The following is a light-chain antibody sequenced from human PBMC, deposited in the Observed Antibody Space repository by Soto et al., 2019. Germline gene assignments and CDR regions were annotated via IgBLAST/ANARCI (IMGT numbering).Light chain of an antibody. CDR2: EVN. CDR1: SSDVGAYNF. CDR3: SSHAGSTNLI. Sequence: QSALTQPPSASGSPGQSVTISCTGTSSDVGAYNFVSWYQQHPGKAPKLMIYEVNRRPSGVPDRFSGSKSGNTASLTVSGRQAEDEADYYCSSHAGSTNLIFGGGTKVTVL. V-gene: IGLV2-8*01. J-gene: IGLJ2*01.